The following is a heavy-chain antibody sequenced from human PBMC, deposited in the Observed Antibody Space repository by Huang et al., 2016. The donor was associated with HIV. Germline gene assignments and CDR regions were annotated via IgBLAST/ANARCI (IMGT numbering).Heavy chain of an antibody. V-gene: IGHV4-34*01. Sequence: QVQLHQWGAGLLKPSETLSLTCAVYGGSFSGYYWSWIRQPPGKGLEWIGEITHSGSTNYNPSLKSRVTISEETSKNQFSLKRGSVTAADTAVYYCARAPHYGSGSYYYWGQGTLVTVSS. CDR2: ITHSGST. J-gene: IGHJ4*02. D-gene: IGHD3-10*01. CDR1: GGSFSGYY. CDR3: ARAPHYGSGSYYY.